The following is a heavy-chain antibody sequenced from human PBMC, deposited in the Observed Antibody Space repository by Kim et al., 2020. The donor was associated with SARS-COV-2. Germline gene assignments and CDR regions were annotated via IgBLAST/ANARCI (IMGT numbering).Heavy chain of an antibody. CDR3: ARRGVRLWSYYYGMDV. D-gene: IGHD5-18*01. J-gene: IGHJ6*02. Sequence: SLKSRVTISVDTSKNQFSLKLISVTAADTAVYYCARRGVRLWSYYYGMDVWGQGTTVTVSS. V-gene: IGHV4-34*01.